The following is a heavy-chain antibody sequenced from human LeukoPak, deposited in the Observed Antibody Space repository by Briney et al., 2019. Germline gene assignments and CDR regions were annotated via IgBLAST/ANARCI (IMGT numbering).Heavy chain of an antibody. V-gene: IGHV4-61*01. CDR2: IYYSGST. CDR3: ARDVYSGSFFRWFDP. Sequence: SQTLSLTCTISGGSISSGSYYWSWIRQPPGKGLEWIGYIYYSGSTNYNPSLKSRVTISVDTSKNQFSLKLSSVTAADTAVYYCARDVYSGSFFRWFDPWGQGTLVTVSS. J-gene: IGHJ5*02. D-gene: IGHD1-26*01. CDR1: GGSISSGSYY.